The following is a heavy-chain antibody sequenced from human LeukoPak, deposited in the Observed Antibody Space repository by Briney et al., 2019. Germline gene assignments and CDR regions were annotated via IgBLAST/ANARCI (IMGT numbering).Heavy chain of an antibody. CDR2: ISAYNGNT. CDR3: ASHAADCGGDCYLIDY. D-gene: IGHD2-21*02. CDR1: GYTFTSYG. V-gene: IGHV1-18*01. J-gene: IGHJ4*02. Sequence: ASVKVSCKASGYTFTSYGISWVRQAPGQGLEWMGWISAYNGNTNYAQKLQGRVTMTTDTSTSTAYMELRSLRSDDTAVYYCASHAADCGGDCYLIDYWGQGTPVTVSS.